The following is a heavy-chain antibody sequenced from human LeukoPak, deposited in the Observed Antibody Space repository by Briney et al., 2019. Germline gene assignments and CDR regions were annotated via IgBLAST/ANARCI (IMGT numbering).Heavy chain of an antibody. J-gene: IGHJ6*02. CDR1: GFTFSSSA. Sequence: GGSLRLSCAASGFTFSSSAMSWVRQAPGKGLVWVSIINTDGSTTRYADFVEGRFTISRDNARNTLYLEMNSLRVEDTAVYFCARDISRTMDVWGQGTTVTV. CDR2: INTDGSTT. CDR3: ARDISRTMDV. V-gene: IGHV3-74*01. D-gene: IGHD2/OR15-2a*01.